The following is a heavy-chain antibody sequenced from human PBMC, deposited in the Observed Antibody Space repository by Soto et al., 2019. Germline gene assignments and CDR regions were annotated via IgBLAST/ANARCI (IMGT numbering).Heavy chain of an antibody. CDR2: ISYSGTT. CDR3: ARGRGYSYGLDP. Sequence: SETLSLTCTVSGDSISSNNNYWSWIRQPPGGGLEWIGFISYSGTTSYSPSLKSRVAISLDTSKNQFSLSLSSVTAADTAVYYCARGRGYSYGLDPWGQGTLVTVSS. J-gene: IGHJ5*02. D-gene: IGHD5-18*01. CDR1: GDSISSNNNY. V-gene: IGHV4-30-4*01.